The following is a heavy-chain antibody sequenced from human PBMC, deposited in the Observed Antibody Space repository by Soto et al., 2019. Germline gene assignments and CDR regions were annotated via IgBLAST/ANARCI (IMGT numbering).Heavy chain of an antibody. CDR1: GGSISSGGYS. CDR3: AKASLYAPTTFFDC. D-gene: IGHD2-2*01. J-gene: IGHJ4*02. Sequence: SETLSLTCAVSGGSISSGGYSWSWIRQPPGKGLEWIVYIYHSGSTYYNPSLKSRVTISVDRSKNQFSLKLSSVTAEDTAVYYCAKASLYAPTTFFDCWGQGTLVTVSS. V-gene: IGHV4-30-2*01. CDR2: IYHSGST.